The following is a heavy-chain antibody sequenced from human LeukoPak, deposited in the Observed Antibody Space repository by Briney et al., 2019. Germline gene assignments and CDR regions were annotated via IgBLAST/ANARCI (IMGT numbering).Heavy chain of an antibody. CDR2: ISAYNGNT. Sequence: ASVKVSCKASGYTFTSYGISWVRQAPGQGLERMGWISAYNGNTNYAQKLQGRVTMTTDTSTSTAYMELRSLRSDDTAVYHCARDSIAVAGTEGDYWGQGTLVTVSS. D-gene: IGHD6-19*01. J-gene: IGHJ4*02. CDR3: ARDSIAVAGTEGDY. CDR1: GYTFTSYG. V-gene: IGHV1-18*01.